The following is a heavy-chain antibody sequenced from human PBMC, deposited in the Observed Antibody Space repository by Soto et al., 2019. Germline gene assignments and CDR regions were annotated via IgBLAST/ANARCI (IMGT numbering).Heavy chain of an antibody. Sequence: EVQLVESGGGLLQPGGSLRLSCVVSGFTFRTTWMHWVRQAPGQGLVWVSRINADGSDTKYAGSVKGRFAISRDNAKNTLYLQMYSLRVEDTAVYSCARDTKWGSGRFEPWGQGTLVTVSS. CDR2: INADGSDT. CDR3: ARDTKWGSGRFEP. V-gene: IGHV3-74*03. J-gene: IGHJ5*02. D-gene: IGHD3-10*01. CDR1: GFTFRTTW.